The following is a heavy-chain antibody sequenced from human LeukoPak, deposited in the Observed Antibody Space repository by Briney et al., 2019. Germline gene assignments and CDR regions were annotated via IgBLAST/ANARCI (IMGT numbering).Heavy chain of an antibody. J-gene: IGHJ5*02. CDR2: MNPNSGNT. Sequence: ASVKVSCKASGYTFTSYDINWVRQATGQGLEWMGWMNPNSGNTGYEQKFQGRVTMTRNTSISTAYMEVSSLRSEDTAVYNCARGQFTLGVPAATSIELGHWFDPWGQGTLVSVSS. V-gene: IGHV1-8*01. D-gene: IGHD2-2*01. CDR1: GYTFTSYD. CDR3: ARGQFTLGVPAATSIELGHWFDP.